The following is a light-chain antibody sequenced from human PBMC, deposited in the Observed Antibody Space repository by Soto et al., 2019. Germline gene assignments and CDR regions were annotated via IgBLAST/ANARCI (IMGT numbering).Light chain of an antibody. Sequence: QSVLTQPASVSGSPGQSITISCTGTSSDVGGYNYVSWYQQHPGKAPKLMIYDVSNRPSGVSNRFSGSKSGNTVSLTISGLQAEDEADYYCSSYTSSSTLEVFGTGTKVTVL. CDR2: DVS. J-gene: IGLJ1*01. V-gene: IGLV2-14*01. CDR1: SSDVGGYNY. CDR3: SSYTSSSTLEV.